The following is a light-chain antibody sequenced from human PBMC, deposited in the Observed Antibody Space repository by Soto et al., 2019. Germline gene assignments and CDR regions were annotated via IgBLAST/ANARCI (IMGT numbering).Light chain of an antibody. Sequence: EIVMTQSPATLSLSPGERATLSCRASQSVSSNLAWYQQKPGQAPRLLIYGASTRATGIPARFSGSGSGTEFTLTISSLQSEDFSFYYCQQYNNWPLTFGGGTKVEIK. CDR2: GAS. CDR3: QQYNNWPLT. CDR1: QSVSSN. V-gene: IGKV3-15*01. J-gene: IGKJ4*01.